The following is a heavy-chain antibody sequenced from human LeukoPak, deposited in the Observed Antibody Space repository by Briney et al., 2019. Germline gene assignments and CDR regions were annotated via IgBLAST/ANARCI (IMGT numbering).Heavy chain of an antibody. CDR2: ISSSSSYI. CDR1: GFTFSSYS. J-gene: IGHJ5*02. D-gene: IGHD5-18*01. Sequence: GGSLRLSCAASGFTFSSYSMNWVRQAPGKGLEWVSSISSSSSYIYYADSVKGRFTISRDNAKNSLYLQMNSLRAEDTAVYYCARDPPPAYVDKAMATTWGQGTLVTVSS. CDR3: ARDPPPAYVDKAMATT. V-gene: IGHV3-21*01.